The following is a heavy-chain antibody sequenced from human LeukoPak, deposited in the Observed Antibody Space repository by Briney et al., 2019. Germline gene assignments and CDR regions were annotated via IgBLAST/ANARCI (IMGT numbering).Heavy chain of an antibody. J-gene: IGHJ4*02. Sequence: SETLSLTCQVYGGSFSGYYWSWIRQPPGKGLEWIGEINHSGSTNYNPSLKSRVTISVDTSKNQFSLKLSSATAADTAVYYCARRGVVPAARRQSDYCGQGTLVTVSS. CDR2: INHSGST. CDR3: ARRGVVPAARRQSDY. V-gene: IGHV4-34*01. D-gene: IGHD2-2*01. CDR1: GGSFSGYY.